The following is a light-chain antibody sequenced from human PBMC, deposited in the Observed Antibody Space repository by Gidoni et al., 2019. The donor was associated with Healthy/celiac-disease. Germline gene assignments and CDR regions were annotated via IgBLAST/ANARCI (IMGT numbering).Light chain of an antibody. Sequence: EIVMTPSPANLAVSPGGRATLSCRASQRVSSHLAWYQQKPGQAPRRIIYGASTMATGSPARFIGSGSVTESTPTISSLQSEDFAVDYCQQYNNWPGTFGGGTKVEIK. CDR2: GAS. CDR3: QQYNNWPGT. V-gene: IGKV3-15*01. CDR1: QRVSSH. J-gene: IGKJ4*01.